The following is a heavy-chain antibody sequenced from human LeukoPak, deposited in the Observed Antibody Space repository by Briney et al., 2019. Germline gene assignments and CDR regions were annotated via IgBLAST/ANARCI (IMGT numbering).Heavy chain of an antibody. CDR1: GFTFSSYG. V-gene: IGHV3-33*01. Sequence: GGSLRLSCAASGFTFSSYGMHWVRQAPGKGLEWVAVIWYDGSSKYYADSVKGRFTISRDNSKNTLYLQMNSLRAEDTAVYYCARDRSPLYSSSWNQGYYFDYWGQGTLVTVSS. CDR3: ARDRSPLYSSSWNQGYYFDY. D-gene: IGHD6-13*01. CDR2: IWYDGSSK. J-gene: IGHJ4*02.